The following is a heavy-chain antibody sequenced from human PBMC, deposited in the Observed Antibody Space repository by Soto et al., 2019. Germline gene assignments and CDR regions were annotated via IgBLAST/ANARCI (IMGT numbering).Heavy chain of an antibody. V-gene: IGHV5-51*01. J-gene: IGHJ4*02. D-gene: IGHD3-10*01. Sequence: PGEALKISCKCSGYNFTTVWIVWGRQMPGKGLEWMGIIYPGDSETKYSPDFEGQVTISADSSTNTAYLQWRSLRASDTAMYYCERLGLKGEIYFDYWGLGNLVTVSS. CDR3: ERLGLKGEIYFDY. CDR2: IYPGDSET. CDR1: GYNFTTVW.